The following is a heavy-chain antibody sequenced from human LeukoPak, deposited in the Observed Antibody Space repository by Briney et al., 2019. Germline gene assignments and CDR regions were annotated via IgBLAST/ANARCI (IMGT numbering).Heavy chain of an antibody. J-gene: IGHJ3*02. D-gene: IGHD2-2*01. Sequence: SETLSLTCTVSGGSISSSSYYWGWIRQPPGKGLEWIGSIYYSGSTYYNPSLRSRVTISVDTSKNQFSLKLSSVTAADTAVYYCAGGYCSSTSCSDAFDIWGQGTMVTVSS. CDR1: GGSISSSSYY. CDR2: IYYSGST. V-gene: IGHV4-39*01. CDR3: AGGYCSSTSCSDAFDI.